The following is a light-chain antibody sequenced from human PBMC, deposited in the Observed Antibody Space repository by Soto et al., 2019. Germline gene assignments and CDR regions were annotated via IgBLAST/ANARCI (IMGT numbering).Light chain of an antibody. CDR1: QSVSTN. J-gene: IGKJ1*01. CDR3: HSYDKWPPGT. CDR2: DAS. V-gene: IGKV3D-15*01. Sequence: EIVMTQFPATLSESPVERVTLSCRASQSVSTNVAWYQQKPGEAPRLLIFDASARAVGIPGRFSGSVSGTEFTLTISSLQPEDFAVYFCHSYDKWPPGTFGQGTKVDIK.